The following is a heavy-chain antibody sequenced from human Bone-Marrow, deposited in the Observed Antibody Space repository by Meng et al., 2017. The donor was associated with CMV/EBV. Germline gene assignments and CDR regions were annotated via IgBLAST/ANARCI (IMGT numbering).Heavy chain of an antibody. V-gene: IGHV4-34*01. CDR3: SSSSSWYWFDP. CDR1: GGSFSGYY. J-gene: IGHJ5*02. D-gene: IGHD6-13*01. Sequence: GSLRLSWAVYGGSFSGYYWSWIRQPPGKGLEWIGEINHSGSTNYNPSLKSRVTISVDTSKSQFSLKLSSVTAADTAVYYCSSSSSWYWFDPWGQGTLVTVSS. CDR2: INHSGST.